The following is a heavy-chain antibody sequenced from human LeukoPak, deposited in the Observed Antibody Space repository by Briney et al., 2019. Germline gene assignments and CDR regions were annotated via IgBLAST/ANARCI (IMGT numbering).Heavy chain of an antibody. Sequence: GASVKVSCEASGYDFSDLYFHWVRQAPGQGLEWMGWINPYSGASFYAQRFQGRVTMETSSSTVYMELSRLRSDDTAVYFCATASVTRMRDPWGQGTLVTVSS. CDR3: ATASVTRMRDP. J-gene: IGHJ5*02. CDR1: GYDFSDLY. V-gene: IGHV1-2*02. CDR2: INPYSGAS.